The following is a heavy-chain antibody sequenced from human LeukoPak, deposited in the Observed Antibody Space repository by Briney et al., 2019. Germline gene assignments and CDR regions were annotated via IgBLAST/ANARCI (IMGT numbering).Heavy chain of an antibody. CDR1: GDSMSSAGHY. CDR3: ARGPIFGVVTYYYYYYGMDV. D-gene: IGHD3-3*01. Sequence: MASESLSLTCTVSGDSMSSAGHYWSWIRQHPGKGLECIGYIYYSGSTYYNPSLKSRVTISVDTSKNQFSLKLSTVTAADTAVYYCARGPIFGVVTYYYYYYGMDVWGQGTTVTVSS. CDR2: IYYSGST. J-gene: IGHJ6*02. V-gene: IGHV4-31*03.